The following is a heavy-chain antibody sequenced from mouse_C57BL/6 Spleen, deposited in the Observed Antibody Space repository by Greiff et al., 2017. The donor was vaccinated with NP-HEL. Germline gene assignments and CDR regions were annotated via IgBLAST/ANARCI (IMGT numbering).Heavy chain of an antibody. CDR2: IDPSDSYT. CDR1: GYTFTSYW. Sequence: QVQLQQPGAELVRPGSSVKLSCKASGYTFTSYWMDWVKQRPGQGLEWIGEIDPSDSYTNYNQKFKGKSTLTVDKSSSTAYMQLSSLTSEDSAVYYCARKYYGSSSYFDYWGQGTTLTVSS. V-gene: IGHV1-69*01. D-gene: IGHD1-1*01. CDR3: ARKYYGSSSYFDY. J-gene: IGHJ2*01.